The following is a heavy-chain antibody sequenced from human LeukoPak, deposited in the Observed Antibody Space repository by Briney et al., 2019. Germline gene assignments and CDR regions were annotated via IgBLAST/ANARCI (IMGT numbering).Heavy chain of an antibody. J-gene: IGHJ4*02. D-gene: IGHD5-12*01. CDR2: IYSSGST. CDR3: ARSGSGYLRYYFDY. Sequence: SETLSLTCTVSGGSISSSSYYWGWIRQPPGKGLEWIGSIYSSGSTYYNPSLRSRVTISVGTSKNQFSLKLSSVTAADTAVYYCARSGSGYLRYYFDYWGQGTLVTVSS. CDR1: GGSISSSSYY. V-gene: IGHV4-39*07.